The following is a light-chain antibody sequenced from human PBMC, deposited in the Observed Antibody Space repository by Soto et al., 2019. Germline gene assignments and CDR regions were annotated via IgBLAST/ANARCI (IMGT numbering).Light chain of an antibody. CDR2: GAS. CDR3: QQYNNWPMYT. Sequence: QSPATLSVSPGERATLSCXAXQSVSSNLAWYQQKPGQAPRLLIYGASTRATGIPARFSGSGSGTDFTLTISSLQSEDFAVYYSQQYNNWPMYTFGQGTKLEIK. J-gene: IGKJ2*01. V-gene: IGKV3-15*01. CDR1: QSVSSN.